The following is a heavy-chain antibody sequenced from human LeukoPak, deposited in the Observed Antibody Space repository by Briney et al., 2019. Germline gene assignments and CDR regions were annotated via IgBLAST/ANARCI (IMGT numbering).Heavy chain of an antibody. CDR2: IYYSGST. CDR1: GASISSYY. V-gene: IGHV4-59*01. CDR3: ARAVDQWLAEFDY. Sequence: SETLSLTCTVSGASISSYYWSWIRQPPGKGLEWIGYIYYSGSTNYNPSLKSRVTISVDTSKNQFSLKLSSVTAADTAVYYGARAVDQWLAEFDYWGQGTLVTVSS. D-gene: IGHD6-19*01. J-gene: IGHJ4*02.